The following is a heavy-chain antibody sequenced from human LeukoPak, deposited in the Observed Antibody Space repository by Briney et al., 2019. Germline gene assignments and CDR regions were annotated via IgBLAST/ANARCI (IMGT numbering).Heavy chain of an antibody. CDR1: GFTFDDYA. Sequence: GGSLRLSCAASGFTFDDYAMHWVRQAPGKGLEWVSGISWNSGSIGYADSVKGRFTISGDNAKNSLYLQMSSLRAEDTALYYCAKDLSSSEDAFDIWGQGTMVTVSS. CDR2: ISWNSGSI. J-gene: IGHJ3*02. D-gene: IGHD6-6*01. CDR3: AKDLSSSEDAFDI. V-gene: IGHV3-9*01.